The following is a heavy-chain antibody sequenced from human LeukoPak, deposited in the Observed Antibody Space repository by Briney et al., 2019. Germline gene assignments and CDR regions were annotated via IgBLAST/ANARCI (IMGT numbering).Heavy chain of an antibody. CDR1: GFTFNNYV. CDR3: VATRVCGGVLLRPNCLYFEN. V-gene: IGHV3-23*01. CDR2: IDYSGGNT. J-gene: IGHJ4*02. Sequence: GGSLRLSCAASGFTFNNYVMSWFRQAPGKGLEWVSGIDYSGGNTNYADSVLGRFTVSRDNSKNTLYLQMNSLRAEDTAVYYCVATRVCGGVLLRPNCLYFENWGEGTLVSVSS. D-gene: IGHD3-10*01.